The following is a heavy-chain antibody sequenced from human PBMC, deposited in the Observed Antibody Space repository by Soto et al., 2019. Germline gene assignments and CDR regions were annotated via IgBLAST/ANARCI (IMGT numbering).Heavy chain of an antibody. V-gene: IGHV1-2*02. CDR3: ARDSYIGYGPDY. CDR2: INPNSGGT. J-gene: IGHJ4*02. Sequence: EASVKVSCKASGFTFSDYFIHWVRQAPGQGLEWMGWINPNSGGTNYAQMFQGRVTMTRDTSISTAYMELSRLRSDDTAVYYCARDSYIGYGPDYWGQGTLVTVSS. D-gene: IGHD5-12*01. CDR1: GFTFSDYF.